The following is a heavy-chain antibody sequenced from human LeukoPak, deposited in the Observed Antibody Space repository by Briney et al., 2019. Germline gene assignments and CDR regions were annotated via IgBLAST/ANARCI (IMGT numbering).Heavy chain of an antibody. D-gene: IGHD3-22*01. V-gene: IGHV3-11*01. CDR3: ARDLGNYYYDSSGYHH. J-gene: IGHJ4*02. CDR2: ISSSGSTI. Sequence: GGSLRLSCAASGFTFSDYYMSWIRQAPGKGLEWVSYISSSGSTIYYADSVKGRFTISRDNAKNSLYLQMNSLRAEDTAVYYCARDLGNYYYDSSGYHHWGQGTLVTVSS. CDR1: GFTFSDYY.